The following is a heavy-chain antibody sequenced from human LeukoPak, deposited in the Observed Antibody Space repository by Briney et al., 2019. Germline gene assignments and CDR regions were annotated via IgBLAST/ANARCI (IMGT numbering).Heavy chain of an antibody. D-gene: IGHD3-10*01. J-gene: IGHJ4*02. CDR2: ISSSSYI. V-gene: IGHV3-21*01. CDR1: GFTFSSYS. Sequence: GGSLRLSCAASGFTFSSYSMNWVRQAPGKGLEWVSSISSSSYIYYAESMKGRFTISRDNAKNSLFLQMNSLRAEDTAVYYCARSWGSFWESRWYYFDFWGQGSLVTVSS. CDR3: ARSWGSFWESRWYYFDF.